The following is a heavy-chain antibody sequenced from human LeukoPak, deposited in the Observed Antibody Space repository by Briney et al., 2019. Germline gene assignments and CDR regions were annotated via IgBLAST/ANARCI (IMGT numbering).Heavy chain of an antibody. Sequence: GGSLRLSCAASGFTFNTYAMSWVRQAPGKGLEWVSGISASGGSTYYADSVKGRFTISRDNSKNTLYLQMNSLRAEDTAVYYCAKEPDRQQLALYYFDYWGQGTLVTVSS. V-gene: IGHV3-23*01. CDR2: ISASGGST. J-gene: IGHJ4*02. CDR3: AKEPDRQQLALYYFDY. CDR1: GFTFNTYA. D-gene: IGHD6-13*01.